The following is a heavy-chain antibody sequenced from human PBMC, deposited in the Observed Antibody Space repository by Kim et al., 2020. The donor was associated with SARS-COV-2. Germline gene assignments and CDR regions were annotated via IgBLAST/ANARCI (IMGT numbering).Heavy chain of an antibody. Sequence: SETLSLTCAVYGGSFSGYYWSWIRQPPGKGLEWIGEINHSGSTNYNPSLKSRVTISVDTSKNQFSLKLSSVTAADTAVYYCARTLIATRTRYYYGMDVWGQGTTVTVSS. D-gene: IGHD1-26*01. CDR1: GGSFSGYY. V-gene: IGHV4-34*01. J-gene: IGHJ6*02. CDR2: INHSGST. CDR3: ARTLIATRTRYYYGMDV.